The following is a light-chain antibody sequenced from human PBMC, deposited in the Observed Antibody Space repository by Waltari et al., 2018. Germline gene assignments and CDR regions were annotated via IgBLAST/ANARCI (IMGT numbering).Light chain of an antibody. CDR2: DAT. CDR3: QQRSKWPWT. J-gene: IGKJ1*01. CDR1: QRFSIY. V-gene: IGKV3-11*01. Sequence: EVVLTQSPATLSLSPGESATLPCRASQRFSIYLVWYRQKPGQPPRLLINDATKRATGIPARFSGSGSGTDFTLTISSLEPEDFAVYYCQQRSKWPWTFGQGTKVEF.